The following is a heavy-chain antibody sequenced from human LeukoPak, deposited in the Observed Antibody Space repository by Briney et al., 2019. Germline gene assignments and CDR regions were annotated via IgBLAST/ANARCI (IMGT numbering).Heavy chain of an antibody. D-gene: IGHD3-3*01. CDR2: MNPNSGNT. Sequence: ASVKVSCKASGYTFTGYYMHWVRQAPGQGLEWMGWMNPNSGNTGYAQKFQGRVTMTRNTSISTAYMELSSLRSEDTAVYYCARERHITIFGVVIRRWFDPWGQGTLVTVSS. V-gene: IGHV1-8*02. CDR3: ARERHITIFGVVIRRWFDP. CDR1: GYTFTGYY. J-gene: IGHJ5*02.